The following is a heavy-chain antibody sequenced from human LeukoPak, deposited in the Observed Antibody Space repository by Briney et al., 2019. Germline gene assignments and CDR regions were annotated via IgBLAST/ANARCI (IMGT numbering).Heavy chain of an antibody. J-gene: IGHJ4*02. D-gene: IGHD1-7*01. CDR3: AKDYSWNYVVHY. CDR1: GFTFSSYA. CDR2: ISGSGGST. V-gene: IGHV3-23*01. Sequence: GASLRPSCAASGFTFSSYAMSWVRQAPGKGLEWVSAISGSGGSTYYADSVRGRFTISRDNSKNTLYLQMNSLRAEDTAVYYCAKDYSWNYVVHYWGQGTLVTVSS.